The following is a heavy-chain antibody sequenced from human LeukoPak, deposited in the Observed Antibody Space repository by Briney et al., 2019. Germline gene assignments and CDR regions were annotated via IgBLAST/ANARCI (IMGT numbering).Heavy chain of an antibody. J-gene: IGHJ1*01. V-gene: IGHV4-59*01. CDR1: GGSISSYY. CDR2: IYYSGST. CDR3: ARDRGSSGWEGFQH. Sequence: PSETLSLTCTVSGGSISSYYWSWIRQPPGKGLEWIGYIYYSGSTNYNPSLKSRDTISVDTSKNQFSLKLSSVTAADTAVYYCARDRGSSGWEGFQHWGQGTLVTVSS. D-gene: IGHD6-19*01.